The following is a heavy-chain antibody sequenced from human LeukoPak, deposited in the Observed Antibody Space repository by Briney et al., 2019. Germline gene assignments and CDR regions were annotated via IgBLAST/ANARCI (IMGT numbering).Heavy chain of an antibody. V-gene: IGHV3-48*01. J-gene: IGHJ4*02. CDR3: ARDDVGNDIAARPRYFDY. D-gene: IGHD6-6*01. CDR2: ISSSSSTI. CDR1: GFTFSSYS. Sequence: GGSLRLSCAASGFTFSSYSMNWVRQAPGKGLEWVSYISSSSSTIYYADSVKGRFTISRDNSKNSLYLQMNSLRAEDTAVYYCARDDVGNDIAARPRYFDYWGQGTLVTVSS.